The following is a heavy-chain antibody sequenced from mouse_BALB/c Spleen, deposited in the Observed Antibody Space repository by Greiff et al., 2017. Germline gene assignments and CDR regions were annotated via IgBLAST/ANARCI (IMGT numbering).Heavy chain of an antibody. J-gene: IGHJ1*01. CDR1: GFNIKDYY. CDR2: IDPENGNT. V-gene: IGHV14-1*02. Sequence: VHVKQSGAELVRPGALVKLSCKASGFNIKDYYMHWVKQRPEQGLEWIGWIDPENGNTIYDPKFQGKASITADTSSNTAYLQLSSLTSEDTAVYYCAPYYYGSLWYFDVWGAGTTVTVSS. D-gene: IGHD1-1*01. CDR3: APYYYGSLWYFDV.